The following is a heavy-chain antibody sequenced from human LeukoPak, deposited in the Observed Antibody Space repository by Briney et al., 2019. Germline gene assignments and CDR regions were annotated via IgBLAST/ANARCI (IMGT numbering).Heavy chain of an antibody. V-gene: IGHV3-74*01. J-gene: IGHJ4*02. CDR3: ARDRSSYEYYFDY. CDR1: GFTFSGSW. CDR2: INSDGSIT. D-gene: IGHD5-12*01. Sequence: GGSLRLSCAASGFTFSGSWMHWARQAPGKGLVWVSRINSDGSITTYADSVKGRFTISRDNTKNTLYLQMNSLRVEDTAVYYCARDRSSYEYYFDYWGQGTLVTVSS.